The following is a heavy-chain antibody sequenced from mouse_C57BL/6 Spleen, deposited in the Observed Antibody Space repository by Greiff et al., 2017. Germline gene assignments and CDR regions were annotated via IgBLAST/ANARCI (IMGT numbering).Heavy chain of an antibody. CDR1: GYAFSSSW. CDR2: IYPGDGDT. D-gene: IGHD2-1*01. J-gene: IGHJ4*01. CDR3: ARSYGNYLSFYAMDY. V-gene: IGHV1-82*01. Sequence: QVQLQQSGPELVKPGASVKISCKASGYAFSSSWMNWVKQRPGKGLEWIGRIYPGDGDTNYNGKFKGKATLTADKSSSTAYMQLSSLTSEDSAVCFCARSYGNYLSFYAMDYWGQGTSVTVSS.